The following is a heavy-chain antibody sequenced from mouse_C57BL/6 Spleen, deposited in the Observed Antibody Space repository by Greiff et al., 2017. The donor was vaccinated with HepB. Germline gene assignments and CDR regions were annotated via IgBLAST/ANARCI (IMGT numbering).Heavy chain of an antibody. Sequence: VKLQQPGAELVKPGASVKMSCKASGYTFTSYWITWVKQRPGQGLEWIGDIYPGSGSTNYNEKFKSKATLTVDTSSSTAYMQLISLTSEDSAVYYCARSEGYSNGAYWGQGTLVTVSA. J-gene: IGHJ3*01. CDR2: IYPGSGST. V-gene: IGHV1-55*01. CDR3: ARSEGYSNGAY. CDR1: GYTFTSYW. D-gene: IGHD2-5*01.